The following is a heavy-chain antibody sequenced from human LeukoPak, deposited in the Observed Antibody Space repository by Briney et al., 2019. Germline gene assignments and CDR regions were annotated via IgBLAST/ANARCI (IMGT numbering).Heavy chain of an antibody. V-gene: IGHV4-39*01. CDR3: ARLGGDMRADS. D-gene: IGHD4-17*01. CDR1: GGSGINNIYH. Sequence: SETLSLTCTVSGGSGINNIYHWGWIRQPPGRGLEWIGSIYHSGNTYYNPSLKSRLTISLDTSNNQFSLKLTSATAADTAVYFCARLGGDMRADSWGQGTLVIVSS. J-gene: IGHJ4*02. CDR2: IYHSGNT.